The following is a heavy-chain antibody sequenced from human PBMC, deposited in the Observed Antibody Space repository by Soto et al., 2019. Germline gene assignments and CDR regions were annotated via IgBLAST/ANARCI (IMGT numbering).Heavy chain of an antibody. J-gene: IGHJ4*02. D-gene: IGHD3-22*01. V-gene: IGHV4-38-2*01. CDR2: IYHSGGT. CDR1: GFSISSGFY. Sequence: PSETLSLTCAVSGFSISSGFYWGWIRQSPGKGLEWIGSIYHSGGTYYNPSLKSRVTISLDTSKNQFSLKLTSVTAADTALYYCARAHGPYYDSSYYGLARNYFDYWGQGTLVTVSS. CDR3: ARAHGPYYDSSYYGLARNYFDY.